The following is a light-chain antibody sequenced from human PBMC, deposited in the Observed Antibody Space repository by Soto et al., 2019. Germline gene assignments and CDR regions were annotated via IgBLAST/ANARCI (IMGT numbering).Light chain of an antibody. CDR3: QVWNSADDHVL. CDR1: NIGSKR. CDR2: DDR. V-gene: IGLV3-21*02. Sequence: SYELTQPPSVSVAPGQTATITCGGNNIGSKRVHWYQQQPGQAPVVVVYDDRGRPSGIPERVSGSNSGHTATLTISSVEAGDEADYYCQVWNSADDHVLFGGGTKLTVL. J-gene: IGLJ2*01.